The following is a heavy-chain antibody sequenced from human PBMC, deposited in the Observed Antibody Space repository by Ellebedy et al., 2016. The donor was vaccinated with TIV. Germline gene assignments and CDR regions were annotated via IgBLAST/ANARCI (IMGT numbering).Heavy chain of an antibody. D-gene: IGHD3-10*01. CDR1: GFTFSSYA. J-gene: IGHJ4*02. CDR2: ISGTGKTT. Sequence: GGSLRLXCAASGFTFSSYAMTWVRQAPGRGLEWVSTISGTGKTTYYADSVKGRFTISRDNSKNTLYLQMNSLRAEDTAVYYCAKDRFGELYRIGDYWGQGTLVTVSS. V-gene: IGHV3-23*01. CDR3: AKDRFGELYRIGDY.